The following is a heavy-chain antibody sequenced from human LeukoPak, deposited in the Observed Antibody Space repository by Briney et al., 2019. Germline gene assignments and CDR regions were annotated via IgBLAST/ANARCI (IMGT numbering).Heavy chain of an antibody. CDR2: ISYDGSNK. V-gene: IGHV3-30-3*01. CDR1: GFTFSSYA. Sequence: GGSLRLSCAASGFTFSSYAMHWVRQAPGKGLEWVAVISYDGSNKYYADSVKGRFTISRDNSKNTLYLQMNSLRAEDTAVYYCARSIAGSSPPAYWGQGTLVTVSS. J-gene: IGHJ4*02. CDR3: ARSIAGSSPPAY. D-gene: IGHD6-13*01.